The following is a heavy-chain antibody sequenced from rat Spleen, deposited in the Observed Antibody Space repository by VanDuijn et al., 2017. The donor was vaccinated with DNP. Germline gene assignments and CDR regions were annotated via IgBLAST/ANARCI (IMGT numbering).Heavy chain of an antibody. Sequence: EVQLQESGPGLVKPSQSLSLTCSVTGYSITNNYWAWIRKFPGNKMEWMGYISYSGSTGYNPSLKSRISITRDTSKNQFFLQVNSVTTEDTATYYCAKDSGYDDIYYYFDYWGQGVMVTVSS. CDR1: GYSITNNY. D-gene: IGHD1-12*02. CDR3: AKDSGYDDIYYYFDY. V-gene: IGHV3-1*01. J-gene: IGHJ2*01. CDR2: ISYSGST.